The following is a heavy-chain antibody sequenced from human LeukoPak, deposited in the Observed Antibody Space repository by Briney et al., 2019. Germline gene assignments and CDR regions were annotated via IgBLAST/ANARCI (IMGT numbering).Heavy chain of an antibody. CDR1: GFTFSSYG. J-gene: IGHJ4*02. CDR2: IRYDGSNK. V-gene: IGHV3-30*02. Sequence: PGGSLRLSCAASGFTFSSYGMHWVRQAPGKGLEWVAFIRYDGSNKYYADSVKGRFTISRDNSKNTLYLQMNSLRAEDTAVYYCAKGSRSGSSPQTFDYWGQGILVTVSS. D-gene: IGHD1-26*01. CDR3: AKGSRSGSSPQTFDY.